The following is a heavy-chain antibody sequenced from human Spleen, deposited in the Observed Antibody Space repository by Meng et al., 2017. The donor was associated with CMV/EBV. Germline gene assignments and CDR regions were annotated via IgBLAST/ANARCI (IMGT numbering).Heavy chain of an antibody. J-gene: IGHJ4*02. CDR2: ISWNSGSI. Sequence: SLKISCAASGFTFDDYSMQWVRQAPGKGLEWVSGISWNSGSIGYADSVKGRFTISRDNAKNSLYLQMNSLRAEDTAVYYCARGLSPIAVYGDYVDYWGRERWSPSPQ. D-gene: IGHD4-17*01. V-gene: IGHV3-9*01. CDR1: GFTFDDYS. CDR3: ARGLSPIAVYGDYVDY.